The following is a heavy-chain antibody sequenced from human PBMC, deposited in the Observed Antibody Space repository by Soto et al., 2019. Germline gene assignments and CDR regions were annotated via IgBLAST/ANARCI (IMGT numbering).Heavy chain of an antibody. CDR1: GGGNLRDYR. V-gene: IGHV1-69*13. D-gene: IGHD2-21*01. J-gene: IGHJ4*02. CDR3: ARGGDGYNFGAVD. Sequence: VASVKVSCKASGGGNLRDYRTTWVRRAPGQGLEWMGGIIPKLGSANYAQNYQGRVTVAAEETTKTVYMELSSLTSDDTAVYYWARGGDGYNFGAVDWGQGTSVTVSS. CDR2: IIPKLGSA.